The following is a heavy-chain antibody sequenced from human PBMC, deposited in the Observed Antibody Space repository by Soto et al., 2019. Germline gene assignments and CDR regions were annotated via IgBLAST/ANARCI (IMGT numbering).Heavy chain of an antibody. J-gene: IGHJ3*02. CDR1: GPSISSSTYY. V-gene: IGHV4-39*02. CDR3: ARPQFSGTYHDTFNI. CDR2: VYYSENT. Sequence: SETLSLTFTVSGPSISSSTYYWGWIRQPPGKGLEWIGSVYYSENTYYNPSLKSRVTISVDTSKNLFSLKLTSVTAADTAMYYCARPQFSGTYHDTFNIWGQGTMVTVSS. D-gene: IGHD1-26*01.